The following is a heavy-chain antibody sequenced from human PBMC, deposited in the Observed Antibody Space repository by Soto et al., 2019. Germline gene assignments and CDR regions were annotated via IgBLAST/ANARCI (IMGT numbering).Heavy chain of an antibody. CDR3: ARDRGRSSWYKGFDYYYGMDV. V-gene: IGHV1-69*06. CDR1: GGTFSSYA. J-gene: IGHJ6*02. Sequence: QVQLVQSGAEVKKPGSSVKVSCKASGGTFSSYAISWVRQAPGQGLEWMGGSIPIFGTANYAQKFQGRVTITADKSTSTAYMELSSLRSDDTAVYYCARDRGRSSWYKGFDYYYGMDVWGQGTTVTVSS. D-gene: IGHD6-13*01. CDR2: SIPIFGTA.